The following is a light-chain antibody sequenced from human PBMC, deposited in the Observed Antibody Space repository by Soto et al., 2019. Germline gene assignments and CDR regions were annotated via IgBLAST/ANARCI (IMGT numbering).Light chain of an antibody. CDR1: SSDVGGYNY. Sequence: QSVLTQPPSASGSPGQSVTISCTGTSSDVGGYNYVSWYQQHPGKAPKLMIYEVSKRPSGVPDRFSGSKSGNTASLTVSGLQAEDEAEYYCISYAGSNNFVFGGGTKLTVL. J-gene: IGLJ3*02. V-gene: IGLV2-8*01. CDR2: EVS. CDR3: ISYAGSNNFV.